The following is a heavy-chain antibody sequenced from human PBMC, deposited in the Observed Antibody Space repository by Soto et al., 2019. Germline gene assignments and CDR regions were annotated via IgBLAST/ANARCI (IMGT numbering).Heavy chain of an antibody. CDR1: GGGHY. CDR3: ARDTNYYDSSGYPSRAFDI. CDR2: IYYSGST. V-gene: IGHV4-31*02. D-gene: IGHD3-22*01. Sequence: GGGHYLSWIRQHPGKGLEWIGYIYYSGSTYYNPSLKSRVTISVDTSKNQFSLKLSSVTAADTAVYYCARDTNYYDSSGYPSRAFDIWGQGTMVTV. J-gene: IGHJ3*02.